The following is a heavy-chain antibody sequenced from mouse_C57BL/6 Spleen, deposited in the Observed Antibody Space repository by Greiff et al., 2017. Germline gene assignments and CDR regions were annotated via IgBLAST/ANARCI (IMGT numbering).Heavy chain of an antibody. CDR3: ARTWDGYLSYWYFDV. J-gene: IGHJ1*03. Sequence: QVQLQQPGAELVRPGSSVKLSCKASGYTFTSYWMHWVKQRPIQGLEWIGNIDPSDSETHYNQKFKDKATLTVDKSSSTAYMQLSSLTSEDSAVYDCARTWDGYLSYWYFDVWGTGTTVTVSS. D-gene: IGHD2-3*01. CDR2: IDPSDSET. CDR1: GYTFTSYW. V-gene: IGHV1-52*01.